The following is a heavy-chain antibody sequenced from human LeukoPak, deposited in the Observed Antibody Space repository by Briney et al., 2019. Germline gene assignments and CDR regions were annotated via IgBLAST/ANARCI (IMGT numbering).Heavy chain of an antibody. V-gene: IGHV4-59*01. Sequence: PSETLSLTCTVSGGSISSYYWSWIRQPPGKGLEWIGYIYYSGSTNYNPSLKSRVTISVDTSKNQFSLKLSSVTAADTAVYYCARDQGGDFWSGYYSSWGRGTLVTVSS. D-gene: IGHD3-3*01. CDR1: GGSISSYY. CDR2: IYYSGST. CDR3: ARDQGGDFWSGYYSS. J-gene: IGHJ4*02.